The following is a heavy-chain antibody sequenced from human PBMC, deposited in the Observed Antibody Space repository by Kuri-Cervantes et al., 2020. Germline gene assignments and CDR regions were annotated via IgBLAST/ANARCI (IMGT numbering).Heavy chain of an antibody. CDR1: GLTVSSNY. J-gene: IGHJ5*02. Sequence: ESLKISFAASGLTVSSNYMSWVRQPPGKGLEWIGEIYHSGSTNYNPSLESRVTISVDKSKNQFSLKLSSVTAADTAVYYCARADYDILTGYLNWFDPWGQGTLVTVSS. D-gene: IGHD3-9*01. CDR3: ARADYDILTGYLNWFDP. CDR2: IYHSGST. V-gene: IGHV4/OR15-8*01.